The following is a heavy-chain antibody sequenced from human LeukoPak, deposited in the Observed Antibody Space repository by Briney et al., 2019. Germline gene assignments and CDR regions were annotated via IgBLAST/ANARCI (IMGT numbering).Heavy chain of an antibody. CDR2: IWYDGSNK. V-gene: IGHV3-33*08. D-gene: IGHD7-27*01. Sequence: GGSLRLSCAASGFAGFTFSSYGMHWVRQAPGKGLEWVAVIWYDGSNKYYADSVKGRFTISRDNSKNTLYLQMNSLRAEDTAVYYCARDYSLAGPGWFDPWGQGTLVTVSS. J-gene: IGHJ5*02. CDR1: GFAGFTFSSYG. CDR3: ARDYSLAGPGWFDP.